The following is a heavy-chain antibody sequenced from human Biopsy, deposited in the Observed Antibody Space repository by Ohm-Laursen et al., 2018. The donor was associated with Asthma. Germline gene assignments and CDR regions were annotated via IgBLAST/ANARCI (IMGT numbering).Heavy chain of an antibody. CDR2: IWYDGSNK. V-gene: IGHV3-33*08. D-gene: IGHD3-22*01. Sequence: SLRLSCAASGFSFSSYGMHWVRQAPGKGLEWVAVIWYDGSNKYYADSVKGRFTISRDNSKNTLYLQMNSLRAEDTAVYYCARDPAGYYYFDYWGQGTLVTVSS. CDR3: ARDPAGYYYFDY. CDR1: GFSFSSYG. J-gene: IGHJ4*02.